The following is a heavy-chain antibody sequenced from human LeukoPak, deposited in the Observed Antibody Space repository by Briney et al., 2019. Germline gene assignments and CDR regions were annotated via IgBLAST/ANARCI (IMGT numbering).Heavy chain of an antibody. CDR1: GFTFSSYA. J-gene: IGHJ3*02. V-gene: IGHV3-23*01. Sequence: QPGGSLRLSCAASGFTFSSYAMSWVRQAPGNGLEWVSAISGSGGSTYYADSVKGQVTSSRDNSKNTLYLQMNRLRAEDTAVYYCARVSSYDSSGYALDAFDIWGQGTMVTVSS. CDR3: ARVSSYDSSGYALDAFDI. D-gene: IGHD3-22*01. CDR2: ISGSGGST.